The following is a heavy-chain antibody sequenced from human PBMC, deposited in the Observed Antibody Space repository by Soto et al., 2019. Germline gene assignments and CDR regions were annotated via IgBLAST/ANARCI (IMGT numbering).Heavy chain of an antibody. CDR3: AKGTGQLRYYYYGMDV. V-gene: IGHV3-23*01. J-gene: IGHJ6*02. CDR1: GFTFSSYA. Sequence: GGSLRVSCAASGFTFSSYAMSWVRQAPGKGLEWVSAISGSGGSTYYADSVKGRFTISRDNSKNTLYLQMNSLRAEDTAVYYCAKGTGQLRYYYYGMDVWGQGTTVTVSS. CDR2: ISGSGGST. D-gene: IGHD6-6*01.